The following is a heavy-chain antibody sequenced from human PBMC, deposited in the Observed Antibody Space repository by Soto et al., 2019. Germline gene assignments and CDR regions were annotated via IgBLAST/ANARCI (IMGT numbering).Heavy chain of an antibody. J-gene: IGHJ4*02. D-gene: IGHD5-18*01. CDR1: GYTFTSYG. CDR2: ISAYNGNT. V-gene: IGHV1-18*01. CDR3: ARDRAHSYGYAEIDY. Sequence: ASVKVSCKASGYTFTSYGISWVRQAPGQGLEWMGWISAYNGNTNYAQKLQGRVTMTTDTSTSTAYMELRSLRSDDTAVYYCARDRAHSYGYAEIDYWGQGTLVTVPS.